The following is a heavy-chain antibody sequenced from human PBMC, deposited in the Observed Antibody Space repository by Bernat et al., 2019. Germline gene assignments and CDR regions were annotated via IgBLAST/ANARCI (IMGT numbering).Heavy chain of an antibody. V-gene: IGHV5-51*01. CDR1: GYSFTSYW. CDR2: IHPGDSDT. J-gene: IGHJ4*02. Sequence: EVQLVQSGAEVKKPGESLRISCKGSGYSFTSYWIGWVRQMPGKGLEWLGIIHPGDSDTRYSPSFQGHVTISADKSISTAYLQWGSLKASDTAMYYCARHPGYTSGWSDYWGQGTLVTVSS. CDR3: ARHPGYTSGWSDY. D-gene: IGHD6-19*01.